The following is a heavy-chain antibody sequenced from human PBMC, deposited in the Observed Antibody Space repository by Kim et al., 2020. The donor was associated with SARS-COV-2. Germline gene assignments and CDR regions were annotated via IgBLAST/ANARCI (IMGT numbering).Heavy chain of an antibody. V-gene: IGHV5-51*01. CDR2: IYPADSDT. CDR1: GYSFTSYW. J-gene: IGHJ5*02. Sequence: GESLKISCKGSGYSFTSYWIGWVRQMPGKGLEWMGTIYPADSDTRYSPSFQGQVTISADKSIATAYLQWSSLKASDSAMYYCARQGVYYASEIAPWGQGTLVTVSS. D-gene: IGHD3-10*01. CDR3: ARQGVYYASEIAP.